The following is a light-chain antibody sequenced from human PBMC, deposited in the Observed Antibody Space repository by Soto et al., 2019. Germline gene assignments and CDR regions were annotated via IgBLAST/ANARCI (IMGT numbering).Light chain of an antibody. CDR3: QQYDDWPPIT. J-gene: IGKJ5*01. V-gene: IGKV3-20*01. CDR2: GAS. CDR1: QSVGYH. Sequence: EIVLTQSPATLSLSPGERATLSCRASQSVGYHLAWYQQKPGQAPRLLIYGASSRTTGIPDRFSGSGSGTDLTLTISRLETEDFATYYCQQYDDWPPITFGQGIRLEIK.